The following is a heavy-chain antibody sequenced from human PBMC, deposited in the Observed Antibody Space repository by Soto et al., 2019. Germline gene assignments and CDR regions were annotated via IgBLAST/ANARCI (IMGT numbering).Heavy chain of an antibody. CDR3: ASLGMSSGWYNY. CDR1: GGSISSYY. CDR2: IYYSGST. D-gene: IGHD6-19*01. J-gene: IGHJ4*02. Sequence: SETLSLTCTVSGGSISSYYWSWIRQPPGKGLEWIGYIYYSGSTNYNPSLKSRVTISVDTSKNQFSLKLSSVTAADTAVYYCASLGMSSGWYNYWGQGTLVTVSS. V-gene: IGHV4-59*08.